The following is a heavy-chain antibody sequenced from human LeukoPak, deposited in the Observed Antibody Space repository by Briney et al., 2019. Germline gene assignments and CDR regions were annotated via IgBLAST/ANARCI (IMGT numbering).Heavy chain of an antibody. CDR3: ARNNAPYGLDV. V-gene: IGHV4-34*01. Sequence: SETLSLTCAVYGGSFSGYYWSWIRQPPGKGLECIGYIYYSGSTNYNPSLKSRVTISIDTSKNHFSLKLSSVTAADTAVYYCARNNAPYGLDVWGQGTTVTVSS. D-gene: IGHD1/OR15-1a*01. CDR2: IYYSGST. CDR1: GGSFSGYY. J-gene: IGHJ6*02.